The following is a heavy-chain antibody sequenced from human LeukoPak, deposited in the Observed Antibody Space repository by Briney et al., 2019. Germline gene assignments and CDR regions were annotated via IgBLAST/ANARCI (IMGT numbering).Heavy chain of an antibody. CDR3: AKKKRELRGFDY. CDR1: GFTFSSYA. J-gene: IGHJ4*02. CDR2: IGGSGGST. D-gene: IGHD1-7*01. Sequence: GGSLRLSCAASGFTFSSYAMSWVRQAPGKGLEWVSVIGGSGGSTYYADSVKGRFTISRDNSKNTLHLQMSSLRAEDTAVYYCAKKKRELRGFDYWGQGTLVTVSS. V-gene: IGHV3-23*01.